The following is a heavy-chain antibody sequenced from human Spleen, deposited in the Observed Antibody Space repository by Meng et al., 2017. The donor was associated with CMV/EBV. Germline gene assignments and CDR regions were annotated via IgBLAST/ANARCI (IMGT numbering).Heavy chain of an antibody. CDR1: V. CDR2: IWGDGADR. D-gene: IGHD3-16*02. V-gene: IGHV3-33*06. CDR3: AKDWRKYFFGAGTSRLDD. J-gene: IGHJ4*02. Sequence: VRHMVRQAPGKGLGWVALIWGDGADRQYADSVQGRFTVSRDNSYYTLYLQMDNLRIEDTAVYYCAKDWRKYFFGAGTSRLDDWGQGTLVTVSS.